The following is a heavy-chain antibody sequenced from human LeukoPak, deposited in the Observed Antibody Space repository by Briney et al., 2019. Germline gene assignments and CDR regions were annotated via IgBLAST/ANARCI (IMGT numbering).Heavy chain of an antibody. V-gene: IGHV3-9*01. J-gene: IGHJ3*02. CDR3: ASAPASNLYDAFDI. CDR1: GFTFDDYA. Sequence: GGSLRLSCAASGFTFDDYAMHWVRQAPGKGLEWVSGISWNSGSIGYADSVKGRFTISRDNAKNSLYLQMNSLRAEDTAVYYCASAPASNLYDAFDIWGQGTMVTVSS. CDR2: ISWNSGSI. D-gene: IGHD2-2*01.